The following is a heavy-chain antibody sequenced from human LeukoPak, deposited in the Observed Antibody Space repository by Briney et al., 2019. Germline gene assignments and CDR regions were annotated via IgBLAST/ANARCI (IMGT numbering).Heavy chain of an antibody. CDR3: ANPARTTVTTQPIDY. Sequence: PGGSLRLSCAASGFTFSNAWMSWVRQAPGKGLEWVSAISGSGGSTYYADSVKGRFTISRDNSKNTLYLQMNSLRAEDTAVYYCANPARTTVTTQPIDYWGQGTLVTVSS. CDR2: ISGSGGST. D-gene: IGHD4-17*01. V-gene: IGHV3-23*01. CDR1: GFTFSNAW. J-gene: IGHJ4*02.